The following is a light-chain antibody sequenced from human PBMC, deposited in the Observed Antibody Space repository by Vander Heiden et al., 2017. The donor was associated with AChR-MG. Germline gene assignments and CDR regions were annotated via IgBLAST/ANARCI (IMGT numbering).Light chain of an antibody. J-gene: IGKJ1*01. CDR2: EVS. CDR3: MQSIHLRVT. CDR1: QSLLYSDGKTY. V-gene: IGKV2D-29*02. Sequence: DIVMTQTPLSLSVTPGQAASISCKSSQSLLYSDGKTYLYWHLQRPGQSPHLLISEVSNRVSGVPDRFSGSGSGTDFTLKISRVEAEDVGVYYCMQSIHLRVTFDYGTKVEIK.